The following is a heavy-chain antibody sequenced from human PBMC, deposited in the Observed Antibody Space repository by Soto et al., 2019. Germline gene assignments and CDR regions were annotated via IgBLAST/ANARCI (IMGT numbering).Heavy chain of an antibody. Sequence: QVQLQESGPGLVKPSQTLSLTCTDSGGSISSGGYYWNWIRQHPGKGLEWIGYIYYSGYTYYNPSLKSRVTISVYMSKSQFSLKPSSVTAADTAVYYCAREPSIWGQGTLVPVSS. CDR3: AREPSI. CDR2: IYYSGYT. J-gene: IGHJ4*02. CDR1: GGSISSGGYY. V-gene: IGHV4-31*03.